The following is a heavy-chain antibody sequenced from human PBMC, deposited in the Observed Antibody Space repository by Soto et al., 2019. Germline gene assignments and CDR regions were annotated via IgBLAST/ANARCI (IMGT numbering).Heavy chain of an antibody. D-gene: IGHD3-10*01. Sequence: QAHLAQSGAEVKRPGSSVTVSCKASGGTFNSYGISCVRQAPGQGLDWMGVIIPLYGTVHYAQKFQGRVSITADKSTSTAYMDLNSLRSDETAVYYFARVRVIRVVIPSHFGRWGPGTLVTGS. CDR1: GGTFNSYG. CDR2: IIPLYGTV. CDR3: ARVRVIRVVIPSHFGR. V-gene: IGHV1-69*06. J-gene: IGHJ4*02.